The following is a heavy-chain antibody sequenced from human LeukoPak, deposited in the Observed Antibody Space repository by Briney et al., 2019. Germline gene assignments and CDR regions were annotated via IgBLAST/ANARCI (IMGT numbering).Heavy chain of an antibody. Sequence: PGGSLRLSCAASGFTFSSYAMSWVRQAPGKGLEWVANIKQDGSEKYYVDSVKGRFTISRDNAKNSLYLQMNSLRAEDTAVYYCARRPSIAAGAFLDYYYYYYMDVWGKGTTVTVSS. J-gene: IGHJ6*03. D-gene: IGHD6-13*01. CDR2: IKQDGSEK. V-gene: IGHV3-7*01. CDR1: GFTFSSYA. CDR3: ARRPSIAAGAFLDYYYYYYMDV.